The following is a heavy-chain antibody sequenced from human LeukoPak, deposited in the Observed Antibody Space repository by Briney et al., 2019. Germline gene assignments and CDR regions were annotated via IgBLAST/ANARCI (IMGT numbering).Heavy chain of an antibody. V-gene: IGHV3-7*01. CDR1: GFTFSSYW. CDR3: ARDLFAGYGDYVHMGAFDI. D-gene: IGHD4-17*01. CDR2: IKQDGSEK. Sequence: GGSLRLSCAASGFTFSSYWMSWVRQAPGKGLEWVANIKQDGSEKYYVDSVKGRFTISRDNAKNSLYLQMNSLRAEDTAVYYCARDLFAGYGDYVHMGAFDIWGQGTMVTVSS. J-gene: IGHJ3*02.